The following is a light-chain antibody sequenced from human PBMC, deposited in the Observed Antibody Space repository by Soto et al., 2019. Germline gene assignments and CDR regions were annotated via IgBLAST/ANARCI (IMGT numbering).Light chain of an antibody. CDR1: QCISNY. V-gene: IGKV1-27*01. Sequence: IQMTQSPSSLSASVGDRVTITCRASQCISNYLAWYQQEPGKVPNLLVYAASTLQSWVPSRFSGSGSETDFTLTISSLQPEDVPTYYCPNYNSAPLTFGGGTKVDIK. CDR3: PNYNSAPLT. J-gene: IGKJ4*01. CDR2: AAS.